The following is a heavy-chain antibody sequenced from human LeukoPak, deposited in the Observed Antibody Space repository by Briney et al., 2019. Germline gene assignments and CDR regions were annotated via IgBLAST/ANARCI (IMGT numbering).Heavy chain of an antibody. CDR3: ARGSDSYYYDSSGYYHY. CDR2: IYSGGST. J-gene: IGHJ4*02. D-gene: IGHD3-22*01. CDR1: GFTVSSNY. V-gene: IGHV3-66*01. Sequence: GGSLRLSCAASGFTVSSNYMSWVRQAPGKGLEWVSVIYSGGSTYYADSVKGRFTISRDNSKNTLYLQMNSLRAEDTAVYYCARGSDSYYYDSSGYYHYWGQGTLVTVSS.